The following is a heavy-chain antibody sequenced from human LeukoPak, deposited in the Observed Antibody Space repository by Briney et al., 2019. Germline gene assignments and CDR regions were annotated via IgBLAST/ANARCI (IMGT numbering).Heavy chain of an antibody. D-gene: IGHD1-1*01. V-gene: IGHV4-34*01. CDR2: INHRGDT. J-gene: IGHJ4*03. CDR3: ARGPTISETGYFDY. CDR1: GHSLIAYY. Sequence: SETLSLTCALYGHSLIAYYWMWIRQSPGKGLEWIAEINHRGDTNYNPSVKSRVSISVDTSKNQFSLKVNSLTAADTAVYYCARGPTISETGYFDYWGQGTLVTVSS.